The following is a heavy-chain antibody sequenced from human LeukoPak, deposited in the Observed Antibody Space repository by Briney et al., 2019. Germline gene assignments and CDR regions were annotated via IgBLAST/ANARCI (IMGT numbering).Heavy chain of an antibody. CDR1: GFTVSTNY. V-gene: IGHV3-66*01. CDR3: ARASSPYNWFDP. J-gene: IGHJ5*02. Sequence: GGSLRLSCAASGFTVSTNYMNWVRQAPGKGLEWVSVIYGGGSTYYADSVKGRFTISRDKSKNTLYLQMDRLRADDTAIYYCARASSPYNWFDPWGQGTLVAVSS. CDR2: IYGGGST.